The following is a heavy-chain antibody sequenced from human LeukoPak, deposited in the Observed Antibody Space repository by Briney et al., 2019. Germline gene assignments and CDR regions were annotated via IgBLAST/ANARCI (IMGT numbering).Heavy chain of an antibody. V-gene: IGHV3-9*01. CDR2: ISWNSGSI. D-gene: IGHD5/OR15-5a*01. Sequence: SGGSLRLSCAASGFTFDDYAMHWVRQGPGKGLEWVSGISWNSGSIGYADSVKGRFTISRDNSKKLLYLEMNSLRAEDTAVYYCARAYSVRYGLGYYYMDVWGKGTTVTISS. CDR3: ARAYSVRYGLGYYYMDV. CDR1: GFTFDDYA. J-gene: IGHJ6*03.